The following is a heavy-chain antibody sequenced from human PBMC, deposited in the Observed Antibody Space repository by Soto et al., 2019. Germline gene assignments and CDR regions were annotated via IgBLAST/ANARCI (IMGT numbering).Heavy chain of an antibody. Sequence: ASVKVSCKTSGYTFTGYYMHWVRQAPGQGLEWMGWINPNSGGTNYAQKFQGWVTMTRDTSISTAYMELSRLRSDDTAVYYCARALSGSYYWFDPWGQGTLVTVSS. D-gene: IGHD1-26*01. CDR3: ARALSGSYYWFDP. V-gene: IGHV1-2*04. CDR2: INPNSGGT. CDR1: GYTFTGYY. J-gene: IGHJ5*02.